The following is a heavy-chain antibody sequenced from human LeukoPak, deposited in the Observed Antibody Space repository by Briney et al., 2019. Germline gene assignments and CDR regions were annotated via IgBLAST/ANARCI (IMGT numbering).Heavy chain of an antibody. V-gene: IGHV4-38-2*02. CDR2: ISRSGST. CDR3: VIEPADRGVYYFDF. J-gene: IGHJ4*02. CDR1: GGSISSGDY. D-gene: IGHD3-10*01. Sequence: PSETLSLTCTVSGGSISSGDYWGWIRQPPGKGLEWIGSISRSGSTYYNPSLKSRVTISVDTSKNHFSLKLSSVTAADTALYYCVIEPADRGVYYFDFWGQGTLVTVSS.